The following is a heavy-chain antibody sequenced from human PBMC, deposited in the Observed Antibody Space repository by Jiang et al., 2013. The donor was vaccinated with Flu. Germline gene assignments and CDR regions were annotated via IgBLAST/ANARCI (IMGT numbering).Heavy chain of an antibody. CDR3: AREDGYSSFDI. V-gene: IGHV4-39*01. CDR1: GGSISSSDYY. D-gene: IGHD5-24*01. J-gene: IGHJ3*02. CDR2: IYYTGST. Sequence: LLKPSETLSLMCTVSGGSISSSDYYWGWIRQPPGKGLEWIGTIYYTGSTYYSPSLESRVTVSVDTSKNQFSLKLTSVTAADTAVYYCAREDGYSSFDIWGQGTMVTVSS.